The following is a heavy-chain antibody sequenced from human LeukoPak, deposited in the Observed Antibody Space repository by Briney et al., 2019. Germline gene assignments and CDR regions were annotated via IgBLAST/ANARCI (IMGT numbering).Heavy chain of an antibody. Sequence: PSVNLSLTWTVAVDANSIYHCSWLRKPTRKGLEWIGRIYTSGSTNYNPSLKSRVTISVDTSKNQFSLELTSVTATDTALYFCATSSGGTTVLPSAWGQGTLVTVSS. CDR3: ATSSGGTTVLPSA. CDR2: IYTSGST. D-gene: IGHD2-15*01. V-gene: IGHV4-4*07. J-gene: IGHJ5*02. CDR1: VDANSIYH.